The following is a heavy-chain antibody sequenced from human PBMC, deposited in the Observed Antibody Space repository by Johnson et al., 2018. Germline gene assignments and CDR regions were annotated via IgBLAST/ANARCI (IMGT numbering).Heavy chain of an antibody. CDR1: GFTFSSYA. J-gene: IGHJ6*03. CDR2: ISCDGSDN. V-gene: IGHV3-30*18. D-gene: IGHD3-10*01. CDR3: AKDMEGPYYYYYMDV. Sequence: QVQLVQSGGGVVQTGRSLRLSCAASGFTFSSYAKHWVRQAPGKGLEWVARISCDGSDNCYADSVKGRFTLSRENSKKTLYLQMNSLRPEDKALYYCAKDMEGPYYYYYMDVWGKGTTVTVSS.